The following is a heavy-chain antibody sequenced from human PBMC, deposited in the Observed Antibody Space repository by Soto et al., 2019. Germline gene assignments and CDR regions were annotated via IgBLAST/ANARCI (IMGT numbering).Heavy chain of an antibody. CDR2: IIPVFHTA. V-gene: IGHV1-69*01. Sequence: QEQLVQSGAEVKKPGSSVKVSCKAAGVLFSSYPISWVRQIPGQGLEWMGGIIPVFHTAYYTQRFQGRVTITADESKNTAYMELSSLRSEDTAIYYCARGGSGYTWFNEFWGQGAMVTVSS. J-gene: IGHJ4*02. D-gene: IGHD3-22*01. CDR3: ARGGSGYTWFNEF. CDR1: GVLFSSYP.